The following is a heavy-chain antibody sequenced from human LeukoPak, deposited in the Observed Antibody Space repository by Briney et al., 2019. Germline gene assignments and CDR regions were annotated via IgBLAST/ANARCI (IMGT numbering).Heavy chain of an antibody. V-gene: IGHV5-51*01. CDR3: ARLGATVTTGVDS. D-gene: IGHD4-11*01. CDR1: GYNFASSW. CDR2: IYPGDSDT. J-gene: IGHJ4*02. Sequence: GESLKISCKGSGYNFASSWIAWVRQVPGKGLEWMGIIYPGDSDTRYSPSFQGQVTIFVDKSISTAYLQWSSLKASDTAIYYCARLGATVTTGVDSWGQGTLVVVSS.